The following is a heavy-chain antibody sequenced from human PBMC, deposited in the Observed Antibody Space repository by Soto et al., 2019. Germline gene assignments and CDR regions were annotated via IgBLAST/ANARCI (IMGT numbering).Heavy chain of an antibody. J-gene: IGHJ4*02. CDR1: GFTFSSYA. V-gene: IGHV3-23*01. CDR2: ISGSGGTA. CDR3: AKGRGQTCHFDY. Sequence: EVQLLESGGGSVQPGGSLRLSCAASGFTFSSYAMHWVRRPPGKGLEWVSSISGSGGTAYHADSVKGRFSISRDSLVNTLYLQMNSLRAEDTAVYYCAKGRGQTCHFDYWGQGTLVTFSP. D-gene: IGHD3-10*01.